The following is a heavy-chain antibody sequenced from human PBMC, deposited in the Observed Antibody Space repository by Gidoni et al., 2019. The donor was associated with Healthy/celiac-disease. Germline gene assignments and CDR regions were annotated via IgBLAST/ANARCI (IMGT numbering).Heavy chain of an antibody. CDR2: ISGSGGST. V-gene: IGHV3-23*04. D-gene: IGHD3-3*01. Sequence: EVQLVESGGGLVQPGGSLRLSCAASGFSFSRYAMSWVRQAPGKGLEWVSAISGSGGSTYYADSVKGRFTISRDNSKNTLYLQMNSLRAEDTAVYYCAKSSGRVLRFLEWLSVAEYFQHWGQGTLVTVSS. J-gene: IGHJ1*01. CDR3: AKSSGRVLRFLEWLSVAEYFQH. CDR1: GFSFSRYA.